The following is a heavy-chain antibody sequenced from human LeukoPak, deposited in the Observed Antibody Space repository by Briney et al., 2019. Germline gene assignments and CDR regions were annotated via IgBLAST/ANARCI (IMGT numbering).Heavy chain of an antibody. CDR3: AGVGGYCSGGSCYYFDY. Sequence: SETLSLTCTVSGGSISSYYWSWIRQPPGKGLEWIGEINHSGSTNYNPSLKSRVTISVDTSKNQFSLKLSSVTAADTAVYYCAGVGGYCSGGSCYYFDYWGQGTLVTVSS. J-gene: IGHJ4*02. CDR1: GGSISSYY. V-gene: IGHV4-34*01. CDR2: INHSGST. D-gene: IGHD2-15*01.